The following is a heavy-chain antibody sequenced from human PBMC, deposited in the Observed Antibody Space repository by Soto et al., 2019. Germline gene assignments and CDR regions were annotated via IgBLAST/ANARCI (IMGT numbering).Heavy chain of an antibody. CDR1: GFTFSNYA. Sequence: QVQLVESGGGVVQSGRSLRLSCAASGFTFSNYAMHWVRQAPGKGLEWVAVISYDGSHKSNADSVKGRITISTDNSKNTLYLEMNSLRTEDTAVYYCARARVAARPDFDYWGQGTLVTVSS. CDR2: ISYDGSHK. J-gene: IGHJ4*02. D-gene: IGHD6-6*01. CDR3: ARARVAARPDFDY. V-gene: IGHV3-30-3*01.